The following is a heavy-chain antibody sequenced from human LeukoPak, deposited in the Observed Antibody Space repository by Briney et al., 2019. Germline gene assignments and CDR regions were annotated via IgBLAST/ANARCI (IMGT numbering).Heavy chain of an antibody. CDR1: GFTFSSYA. CDR3: AKDGKYYDFWSGYYSRSYYYYMDV. J-gene: IGHJ6*03. Sequence: PGGSLRLSCAASGFTFSSYAMSWVRPAPGKGLEWVSVISGSGGSTYYADSVKGPFTISRDNSKNTLYLQMNSLRAEDTAVYYCAKDGKYYDFWSGYYSRSYYYYMDVWGKGTTVTVSS. D-gene: IGHD3-3*01. V-gene: IGHV3-23*01. CDR2: ISGSGGST.